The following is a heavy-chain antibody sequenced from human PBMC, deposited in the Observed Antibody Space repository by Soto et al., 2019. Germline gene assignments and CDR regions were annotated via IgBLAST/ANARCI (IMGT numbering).Heavy chain of an antibody. CDR2: IYPGDSDT. J-gene: IGHJ4*02. V-gene: IGHV5-51*01. CDR3: ARTYYYDSSGYYWVHYFDY. Sequence: PGESLKISCKGSGYSFTSYWIGWVRQMPGKGLEWMGIIYPGDSDTRYSPSFQGQVTISADKSISTAYLQWSSPKASDTAMYYCARTYYYDSSGYYWVHYFDYWGQGTLVTVSS. D-gene: IGHD3-22*01. CDR1: GYSFTSYW.